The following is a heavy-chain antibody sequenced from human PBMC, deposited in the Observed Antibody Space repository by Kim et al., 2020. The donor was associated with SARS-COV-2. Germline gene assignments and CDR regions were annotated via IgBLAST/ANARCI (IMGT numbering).Heavy chain of an antibody. Sequence: ASVKVSCKASGYTFTSYAMHWVRQAPGQRLEWMGWINAGNGNTKYSQKFQGRVTITRDTSASTAYMELSSLRSEDTAVYYCARDGEVYYYDSSGFDYWGQGTLVTVSS. V-gene: IGHV1-3*01. D-gene: IGHD3-22*01. CDR2: INAGNGNT. J-gene: IGHJ4*02. CDR3: ARDGEVYYYDSSGFDY. CDR1: GYTFTSYA.